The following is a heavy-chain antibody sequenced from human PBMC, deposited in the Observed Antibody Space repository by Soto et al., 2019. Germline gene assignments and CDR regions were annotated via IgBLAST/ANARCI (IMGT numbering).Heavy chain of an antibody. J-gene: IGHJ3*02. V-gene: IGHV1-58*01. D-gene: IGHD3-22*01. CDR1: GFTFTSSA. CDR3: AAERVTYYYDSSGYYGAFDI. Sequence: GASVKVSCKASGFTFTSSAVQWVRQARGQRLEWIGWIVVGSGNTNYAQKLQERVTITRDMSTSTAYMELSSLRSEDTAVYYCAAERVTYYYDSSGYYGAFDIWGQGTMVTVSS. CDR2: IVVGSGNT.